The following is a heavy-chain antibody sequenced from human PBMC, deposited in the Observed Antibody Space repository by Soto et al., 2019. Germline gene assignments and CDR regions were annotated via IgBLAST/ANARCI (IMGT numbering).Heavy chain of an antibody. V-gene: IGHV3-9*01. J-gene: IGHJ4*02. D-gene: IGHD3-16*01. CDR1: GFTFDDNA. Sequence: GGSLRLSCAVSGFTFDDNAMHWVRQAPEKGLEWVSGINWKSDIGYADSVKGRFTISRDNAENSLYLQMNSLGAEDTALYYCAISQDRGGRTTFIYWGQGTQVTVSS. CDR3: AISQDRGGRTTFIY. CDR2: INWKSDI.